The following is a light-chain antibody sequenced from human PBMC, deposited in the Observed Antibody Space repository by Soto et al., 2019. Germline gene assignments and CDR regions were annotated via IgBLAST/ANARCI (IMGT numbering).Light chain of an antibody. V-gene: IGKV3-15*01. Sequence: EMVMTQSPATLSVSPGERVTLSCRASESVHSNLAWYQQKPGQGPSLLIYYASTRATGVPDRFTGSGSGTEFTLTISSLQSEDFGVYHCQHYINWPPTFGPGTKVEIK. CDR1: ESVHSN. J-gene: IGKJ3*01. CDR2: YAS. CDR3: QHYINWPPT.